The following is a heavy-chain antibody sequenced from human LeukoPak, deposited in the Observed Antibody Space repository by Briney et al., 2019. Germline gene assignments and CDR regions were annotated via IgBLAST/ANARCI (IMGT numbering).Heavy chain of an antibody. J-gene: IGHJ4*02. CDR1: GFTFSSYG. CDR3: AKDYYGSVDY. D-gene: IGHD3-10*01. Sequence: GRSLRLSCAASGFTFSSYGMHWVRQAPGKGLEWVAVISYDGSNKYYADSVKGRFTISRDNSKNTLYLQMNSLRAEDTAVYYCAKDYYGSVDYWGQGTLVTVS. CDR2: ISYDGSNK. V-gene: IGHV3-30*18.